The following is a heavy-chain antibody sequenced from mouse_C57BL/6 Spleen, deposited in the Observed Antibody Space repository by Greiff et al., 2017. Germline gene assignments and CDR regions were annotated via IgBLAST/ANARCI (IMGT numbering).Heavy chain of an antibody. CDR3: ARERGLRPEGYAMDY. J-gene: IGHJ4*01. D-gene: IGHD2-4*01. Sequence: EVKLEESGGDLVKPGGSLKLSCAASGFTFSSYGMSWVRQTPDKRLEWVATISSGGSYTYYPDSVKGRFTISRDNAKNTLYLQMSSLKSEDTAMYYCARERGLRPEGYAMDYWGQGTSVTVSS. V-gene: IGHV5-6*02. CDR1: GFTFSSYG. CDR2: ISSGGSYT.